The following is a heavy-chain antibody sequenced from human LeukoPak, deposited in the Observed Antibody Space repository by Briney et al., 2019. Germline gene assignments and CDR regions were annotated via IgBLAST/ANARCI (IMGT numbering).Heavy chain of an antibody. D-gene: IGHD5-18*01. J-gene: IGHJ4*02. CDR3: VKGQYGYASAY. V-gene: IGHV5-51*01. CDR1: GGSFTNYC. CDR2: IHPVDSDT. Sequence: GGSLKISCKDSGGSFTNYCVSWVRQLSVKRLEWVGIIHPVDSDTRYSPSFQGQVTISADKSITTAYLRWSSLKASDTAMYSCVKGQYGYASAYWGQGSLVTVAS.